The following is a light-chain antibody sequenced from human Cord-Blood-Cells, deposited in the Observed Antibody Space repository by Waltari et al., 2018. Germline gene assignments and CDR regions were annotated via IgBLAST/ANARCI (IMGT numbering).Light chain of an antibody. V-gene: IGKV3-15*01. CDR1: QSVSSN. CDR2: GAF. CDR3: QQYNNWTPLT. J-gene: IGKJ4*01. Sequence: EIVMTQSPATLSVSPGERATLSCRASQSVSSNLAWYQQKPGQAPRLLIYGAFTRATGIPARLSGSGSVTEVTLTISSLQSEDFAVYYCQQYNNWTPLTFGGGTKVEIK.